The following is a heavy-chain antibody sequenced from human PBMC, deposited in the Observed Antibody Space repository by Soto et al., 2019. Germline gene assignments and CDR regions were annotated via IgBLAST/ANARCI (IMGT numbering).Heavy chain of an antibody. D-gene: IGHD3-10*01. CDR2: INDSGNI. J-gene: IGHJ6*03. CDR3: ARGLILSFGELSRRGGYYYDMDV. V-gene: IGHV4-34*01. CDR1: GGSLSGYQ. Sequence: QVQLQQWGAGPLKPSETLSLTCAVYGGSLSGYQWTWIRQTPGEGLEWIGEINDSGNINYNPSLTSRVSILLGTPRKQFSLKLSSVTAADSAVYYCARGLILSFGELSRRGGYYYDMDVWGKGTTVTVSS.